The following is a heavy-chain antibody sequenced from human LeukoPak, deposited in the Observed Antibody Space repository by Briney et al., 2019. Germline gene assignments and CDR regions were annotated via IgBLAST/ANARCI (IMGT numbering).Heavy chain of an antibody. CDR3: ARPAGGLTGSRLHFDY. J-gene: IGHJ4*02. V-gene: IGHV4-34*01. Sequence: SETLSLTCAVYGGSFRGYYWSWIRQPPGKGLDRIGEINHSGSTNYNPSLKSRVTISVDTSKNQFSLKLSSVTAAHTAVYYCARPAGGLTGSRLHFDYWGQGTLVTVSS. CDR1: GGSFRGYY. CDR2: INHSGST. D-gene: IGHD3-9*01.